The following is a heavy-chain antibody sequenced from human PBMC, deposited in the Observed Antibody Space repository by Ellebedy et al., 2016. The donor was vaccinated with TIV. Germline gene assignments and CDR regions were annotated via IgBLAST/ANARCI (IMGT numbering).Heavy chain of an antibody. D-gene: IGHD1-14*01. CDR3: ARGAYRVNNWFDP. J-gene: IGHJ5*02. CDR1: GYTFTGYY. CDR2: INPNSGGT. V-gene: IGHV1-2*04. Sequence: ASVKVSCXASGYTFTGYYMHWVRQAPGQGLEWMGWINPNSGGTNYAQKSQGWVTITRDTSASTAYMELSSLRSEDTAVYYCARGAYRVNNWFDPWGQGTLVTVSS.